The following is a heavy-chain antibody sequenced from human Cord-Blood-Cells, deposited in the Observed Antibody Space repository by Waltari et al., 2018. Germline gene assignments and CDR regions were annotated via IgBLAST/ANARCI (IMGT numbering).Heavy chain of an antibody. J-gene: IGHJ4*02. CDR1: GGTFSSYA. D-gene: IGHD4-4*01. V-gene: IGHV1-69*01. CDR2: NSPIFGTA. Sequence: QVQLVQSGAEVKKPGSSVKVSCKASGGTFSSYAISWVRQAPVQGLEWMGGNSPIFGTANYAQKFQGRVPITADESTSTAYRELSSLRSEDTAVYYCARDSTVIGGSYYDYWGQGTLVTVSS. CDR3: ARDSTVIGGSYYDY.